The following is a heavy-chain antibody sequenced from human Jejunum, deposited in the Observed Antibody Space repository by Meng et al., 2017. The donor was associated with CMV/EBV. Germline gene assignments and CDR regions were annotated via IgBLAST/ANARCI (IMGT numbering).Heavy chain of an antibody. D-gene: IGHD5-18*01. CDR3: ARESVDTAMVRQSYHYYYWGMEV. J-gene: IGHJ6*02. V-gene: IGHV3-74*01. CDR2: INGDGSSA. Sequence: HWVHQAPGKGLVWVSRINGDGSSANYGDSVKGRFTISRDNVKNSVYLQMDSLRAEDTAVYYCARESVDTAMVRQSYHYYYWGMEVWGQGTTVTVSS.